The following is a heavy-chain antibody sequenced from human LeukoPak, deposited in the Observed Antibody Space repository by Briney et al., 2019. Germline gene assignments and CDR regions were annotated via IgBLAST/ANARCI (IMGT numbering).Heavy chain of an antibody. CDR3: ARRRYSYGY. V-gene: IGHV4-34*01. CDR2: INHSGST. CDR1: GVSFSGHY. J-gene: IGHJ4*02. Sequence: SETLSLTCAVYGVSFSGHYWSWIRQPPGKGLEWIGEINHSGSTNYNPSLKSRVTISVDTSKNQFSLKLSSVTAADTAVYYCARRRYSYGYWGQGTLVTVSS. D-gene: IGHD5-18*01.